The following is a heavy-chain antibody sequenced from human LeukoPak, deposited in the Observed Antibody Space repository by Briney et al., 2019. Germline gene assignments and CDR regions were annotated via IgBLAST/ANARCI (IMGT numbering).Heavy chain of an antibody. CDR2: ISSSSTI. CDR1: GFTFSSYS. V-gene: IGHV3-48*02. J-gene: IGHJ4*02. D-gene: IGHD4-17*01. Sequence: GGSLRLSCAASGFTFSSYSMNWVRQAPGKGLEWVSYISSSSTIYYADSVKGRFTISRDNAKNSLYLQMNSLRDEDTAVYYCARDGVSVTTEAFDYWGQGTLVTVSS. CDR3: ARDGVSVTTEAFDY.